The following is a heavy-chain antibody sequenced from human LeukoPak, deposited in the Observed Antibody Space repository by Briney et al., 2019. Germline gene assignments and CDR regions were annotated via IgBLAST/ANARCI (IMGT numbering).Heavy chain of an antibody. CDR2: IYYSGST. CDR1: GDSTSSDRYY. D-gene: IGHD1-26*01. V-gene: IGHV4-39*02. CDR3: ARGRPYSGGYHLDY. J-gene: IGHJ4*02. Sequence: SETLSLTCTVSGDSTSSDRYYGGWVRQPPGKGLEWIGNIYYSGSTNYNPSLKSRVTMSVDTSKNQFFLKLNSVTAADTAVYYCARGRPYSGGYHLDYWGQGTLVTVSA.